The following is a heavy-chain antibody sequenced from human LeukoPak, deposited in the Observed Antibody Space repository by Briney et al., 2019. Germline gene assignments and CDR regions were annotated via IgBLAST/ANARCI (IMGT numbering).Heavy chain of an antibody. Sequence: GGSLRLSCAASGFTFSSYWMHWVRQVPGKGLVWVSRINGDGSSTTYADSVKGRLTISRDNAKNTLYLQMNSLRAEDTAVYYCARPSRNSGHDWGQGTLVTVSS. CDR2: INGDGSST. CDR3: ARPSRNSGHD. V-gene: IGHV3-74*01. D-gene: IGHD6-19*01. CDR1: GFTFSSYW. J-gene: IGHJ4*02.